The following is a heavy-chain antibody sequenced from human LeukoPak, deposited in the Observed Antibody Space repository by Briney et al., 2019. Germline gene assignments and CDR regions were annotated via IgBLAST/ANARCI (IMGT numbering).Heavy chain of an antibody. Sequence: SETLSLTCTVSGGSISSYYWSWIRQPPGKGLEWIGYIYYSGSTNYNPSLKSRVTISVDTSNNQFSLRLSSVTAADTAVYYCARDLPADYYYYGMDVWGQGTTVTVSS. CDR3: ARDLPADYYYYGMDV. V-gene: IGHV4-59*01. CDR1: GGSISSYY. J-gene: IGHJ6*02. CDR2: IYYSGST.